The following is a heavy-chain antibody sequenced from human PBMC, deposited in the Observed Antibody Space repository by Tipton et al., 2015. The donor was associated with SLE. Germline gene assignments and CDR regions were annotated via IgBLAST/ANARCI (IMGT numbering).Heavy chain of an antibody. D-gene: IGHD1-7*01. V-gene: IGHV4-30-4*01. CDR3: ARSGSTLAHALDI. CDR2: IYYSGST. CDR1: GGSISSGDYY. Sequence: GLVKPSQTLSLTCTVSGGSISSGDYYWSWIRQPPGKGLEWIGYIYYSGSTSYNPSLKSRVTISVDTSKNQFSLKLNSVTPEDTAVYYCARSGSTLAHALDIWGQGTQVTVSS. J-gene: IGHJ3*02.